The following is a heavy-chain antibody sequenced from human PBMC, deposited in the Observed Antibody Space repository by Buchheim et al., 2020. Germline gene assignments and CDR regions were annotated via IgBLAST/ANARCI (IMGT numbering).Heavy chain of an antibody. Sequence: QVQLQQWGAGLLKPSETLSLTCAVYGGSFSGYYWSWIRQPPGKGLEWIGEINHSGSTNYNPCLKSRVTISVDTSKNQFSLKLSSVTAADTAVYYCARAFFGVVRGWFDPWGQGTL. CDR2: INHSGST. D-gene: IGHD3-3*01. CDR1: GGSFSGYY. V-gene: IGHV4-34*01. J-gene: IGHJ5*02. CDR3: ARAFFGVVRGWFDP.